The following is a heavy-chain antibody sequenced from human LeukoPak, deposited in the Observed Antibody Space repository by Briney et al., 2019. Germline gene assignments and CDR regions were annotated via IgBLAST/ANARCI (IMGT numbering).Heavy chain of an antibody. CDR1: GFTYSNYW. CDR2: INSDATST. D-gene: IGHD1-26*01. Sequence: GGSLRLSCAASGFTYSNYWMHRVRQTPGKGLVWVSRINSDATSTSYADSVKGRFTISRDRAKNTLYLKMNGLRADDTAVYYCATSLYSGTKLDYWGQGTLVTVSS. J-gene: IGHJ4*02. V-gene: IGHV3-74*01. CDR3: ATSLYSGTKLDY.